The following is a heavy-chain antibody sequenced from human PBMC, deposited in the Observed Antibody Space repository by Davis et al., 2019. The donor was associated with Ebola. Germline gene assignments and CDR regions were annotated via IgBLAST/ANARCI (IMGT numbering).Heavy chain of an antibody. CDR3: AREPYSSTSFDY. CDR2: IYYSGST. CDR1: GGSISSGDYY. J-gene: IGHJ4*02. V-gene: IGHV4-30-4*01. D-gene: IGHD2-2*01. Sequence: LRLSCTVSGGSISSGDYYWSWIRQPPGKGLEWIGYIYYSGSTYYNPSHKSRVTISVDTSKNQFSLKLSSVTAADTAVYYCAREPYSSTSFDYWGQGTLVTVSS.